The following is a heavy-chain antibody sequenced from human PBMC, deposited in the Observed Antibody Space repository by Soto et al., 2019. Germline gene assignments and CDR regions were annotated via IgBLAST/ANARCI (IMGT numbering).Heavy chain of an antibody. CDR1: GYSFTSYW. Sequence: PGESLKISCKGSGYSFTSYWIGGVRQMPGKGLEWMGIIYPGDSDTRYSPSFQGQVTISADKSISTAYLQWSSLKASDTAVYYCARHERYCSSTSCYSRGGGYYYGMDVWGQGTTVTVSS. CDR3: ARHERYCSSTSCYSRGGGYYYGMDV. D-gene: IGHD2-2*02. J-gene: IGHJ6*02. V-gene: IGHV5-51*01. CDR2: IYPGDSDT.